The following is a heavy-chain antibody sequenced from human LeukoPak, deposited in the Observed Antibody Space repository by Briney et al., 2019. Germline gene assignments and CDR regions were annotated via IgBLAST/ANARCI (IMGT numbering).Heavy chain of an antibody. Sequence: GGSLRLSCAASGFTVSTDHMSCVREAPGQGREWVGVSYSAEMVAVRSTGGTSQYAVPVKGRFNNSRDNYRNMLSLQMKSLIAEDTALYYCARVWELSFDHWGQGTLVTVSS. CDR2: SYSAEMVAVRSTGGTS. D-gene: IGHD1-26*01. CDR3: ARVWELSFDH. V-gene: IGHV3-53*01. J-gene: IGHJ4*02. CDR1: GFTVSTDH.